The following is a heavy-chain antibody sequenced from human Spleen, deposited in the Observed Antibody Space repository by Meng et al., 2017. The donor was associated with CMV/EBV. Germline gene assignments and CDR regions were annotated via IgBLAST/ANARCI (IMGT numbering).Heavy chain of an antibody. CDR2: IIPIFGIT. D-gene: IGHD2-2*01. J-gene: IGHJ4*02. V-gene: IGHV1-69*05. CDR3: TSYSYHFLGYCTPTNCQGSVQFDY. Sequence: ISWMRQAPGQGLEWIGGIIPIFGITAYAQKIEGRVTITTDESTTTAYMELISLRFEDTAVYYCTSYSYHFLGYCTPTNCQGSVQFDYWGQGTLVTVSS.